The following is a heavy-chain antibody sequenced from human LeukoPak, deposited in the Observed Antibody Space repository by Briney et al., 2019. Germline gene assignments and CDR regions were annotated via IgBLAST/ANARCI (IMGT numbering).Heavy chain of an antibody. CDR1: GYTFTSYY. CDR2: INPSGGST. V-gene: IGHV1-46*01. J-gene: IGHJ4*02. Sequence: ASVTVSCKASGYTFTSYYMHWVRQAPGQGLELMGIINPSGGSTSYAQKFQGRVTMTRDTSTSTVYMELSSLRSEDKAVHYGARDLRSSGYYYFDYWGQGTLVTVSS. CDR3: ARDLRSSGYYYFDY. D-gene: IGHD3-22*01.